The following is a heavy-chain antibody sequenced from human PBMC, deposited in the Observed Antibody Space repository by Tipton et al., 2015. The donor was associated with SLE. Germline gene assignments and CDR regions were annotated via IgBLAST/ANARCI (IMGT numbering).Heavy chain of an antibody. D-gene: IGHD1-14*01. CDR1: GGSLSSYY. J-gene: IGHJ2*01. CDR2: IYYSGST. V-gene: IGHV4-59*01. CDR3: AAQPVAGLWYFDL. Sequence: TLSLTCTVSGGSLSSYYWSWIRQPPGKGLEWIGYIYYSGSTNYNPSLKSRVTISVDTSKNQFSLKLSSVTAADTAVYYCAAQPVAGLWYFDLWGRGTLVTVSS.